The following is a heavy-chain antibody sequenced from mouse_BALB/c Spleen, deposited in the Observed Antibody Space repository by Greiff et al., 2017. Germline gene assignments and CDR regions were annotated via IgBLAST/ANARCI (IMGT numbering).Heavy chain of an antibody. CDR3: ARFMITTNCYAMDY. D-gene: IGHD2-4*01. Sequence: EVKLVESGPGLVKPSQSLSLTCTVTGYSITSDYAWNWIRQFPGNKLEWMGYISYSGSTSYNPSLKSRISITRDTYKNQFFLQLNSVTTEDTATYYCARFMITTNCYAMDYWGQGTPVTVSS. J-gene: IGHJ4*01. V-gene: IGHV3-2*02. CDR1: GYSITSDYA. CDR2: ISYSGST.